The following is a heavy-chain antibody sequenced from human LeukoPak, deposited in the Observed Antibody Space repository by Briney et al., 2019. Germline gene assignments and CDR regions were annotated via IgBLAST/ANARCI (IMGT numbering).Heavy chain of an antibody. CDR3: ARGRRYCSSTSCYVFDP. D-gene: IGHD2-2*01. CDR2: INHSGST. CDR1: GGSFSGYY. J-gene: IGHJ5*02. V-gene: IGHV4-34*01. Sequence: SETLSLTCAVYGGSFSGYYWSWTRQPPGKGLEWIGEINHSGSTNYNPSLKSRVTIPVDTSKNQFSLKLSSVTAADTAVYYCARGRRYCSSTSCYVFDPWGQGTLVTVSS.